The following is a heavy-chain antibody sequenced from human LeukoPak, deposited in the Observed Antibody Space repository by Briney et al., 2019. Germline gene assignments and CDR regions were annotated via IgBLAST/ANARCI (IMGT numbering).Heavy chain of an antibody. D-gene: IGHD2-2*01. CDR2: INAGKGNT. V-gene: IGHV1-3*01. CDR3: ARGSCSSTSCYMDV. Sequence: ASVKVSCKASGHTFSSYSIHWVRQAPGQRLEWMGWINAGKGNTKYSQKFQGRVTITGDTSASTAYMELSSLRSEDTAVYYCARGSCSSTSCYMDVWGQGTTVTVSS. CDR1: GHTFSSYS. J-gene: IGHJ6*02.